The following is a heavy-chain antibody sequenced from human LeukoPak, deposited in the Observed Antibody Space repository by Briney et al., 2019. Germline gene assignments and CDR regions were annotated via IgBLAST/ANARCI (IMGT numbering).Heavy chain of an antibody. V-gene: IGHV4-38-2*02. CDR2: IYHSGST. CDR1: GYSISSGYY. J-gene: IGHJ4*02. D-gene: IGHD5-12*01. CDR3: ARVGVDIVATIGY. Sequence: TSETLSLTCTVSGYSISSGYYWGWIRQPPGKGLEWIGSIYHSGSTYYNPSLKSRVTISVDTSKNQFSLKLSSVTAADTAVYYCARVGVDIVATIGYWGQGTLVTVSS.